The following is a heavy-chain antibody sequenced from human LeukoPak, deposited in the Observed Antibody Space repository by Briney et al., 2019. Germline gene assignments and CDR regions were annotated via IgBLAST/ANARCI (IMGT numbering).Heavy chain of an antibody. J-gene: IGHJ4*02. Sequence: GGSLRLSCSASGFTFISYAMHWVRQAPGKGLEYVSAISSNGGSTYYADSVRGRFTISRDNSKNTVFLQMSSLRAEDTAVYYCVRDHVLAAAGTLDYWGQGTLVTVSS. CDR2: ISSNGGST. CDR1: GFTFISYA. V-gene: IGHV3-64D*06. CDR3: VRDHVLAAAGTLDY. D-gene: IGHD6-13*01.